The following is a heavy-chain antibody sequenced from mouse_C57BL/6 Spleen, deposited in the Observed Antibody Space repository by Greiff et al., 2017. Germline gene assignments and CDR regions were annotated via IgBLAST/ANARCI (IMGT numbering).Heavy chain of an antibody. V-gene: IGHV3-6*01. CDR2: ISYDGSN. J-gene: IGHJ2*01. CDR3: ARDKTPYYFDY. Sequence: EVKLQESGPGLVKPSQSLSLTCSVTGYSITSGYYWNWIRQFPGNKLEWMGYISYDGSNNYNPSLKNRISITRDTSKNQFFLKLNSVTTEDTATYYCARDKTPYYFDYWGQGTTLTVSS. CDR1: GYSITSGYY.